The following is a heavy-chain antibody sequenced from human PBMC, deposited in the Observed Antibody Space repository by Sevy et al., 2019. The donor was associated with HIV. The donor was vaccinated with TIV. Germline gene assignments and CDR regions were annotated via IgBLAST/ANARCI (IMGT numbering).Heavy chain of an antibody. Sequence: GGSLRLSCAASGFTFTSYAMNWVRQAPGKGLDWVSSISGSGRSTYYADSVEGRFTISRDNSKNTMSLQMNSLRADDKAVYYCAKGYCSGGSCPRDYYYYGMDVWGQGTMVTVSS. CDR3: AKGYCSGGSCPRDYYYYGMDV. J-gene: IGHJ6*02. V-gene: IGHV3-23*01. CDR1: GFTFTSYA. D-gene: IGHD2-15*01. CDR2: ISGSGRST.